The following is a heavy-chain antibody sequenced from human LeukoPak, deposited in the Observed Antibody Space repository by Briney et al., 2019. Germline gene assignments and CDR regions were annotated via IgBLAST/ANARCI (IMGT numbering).Heavy chain of an antibody. CDR1: GGSISSHY. CDR2: IYYSGST. Sequence: SETLSLTCTVSGGSISSHYWSWIRQPPGKGLEWIGYIYYSGSTNYNPSLKSRVTISVDTSKNQFSLKLSSVTAADTAVYYCARAGSSSWYNWFDPWGQGTLVTVSS. J-gene: IGHJ5*02. D-gene: IGHD6-13*01. V-gene: IGHV4-59*11. CDR3: ARAGSSSWYNWFDP.